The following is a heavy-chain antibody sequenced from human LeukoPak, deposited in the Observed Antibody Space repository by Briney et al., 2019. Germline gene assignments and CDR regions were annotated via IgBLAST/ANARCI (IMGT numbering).Heavy chain of an antibody. CDR1: GGSIRSSYYY. CDR3: ARDRRLRRDTDY. CDR2: ISSSSSYI. Sequence: PSETLSLTCTVSGGSIRSSYYYWGWIRQPPGKGLEWVSSISSSSSYIYYADSVKGRFTISRDNAKNSLYLQMNSLRAEDTAVYYCARDRRLRRDTDYWGQGALVTVSS. J-gene: IGHJ4*02. D-gene: IGHD4-17*01. V-gene: IGHV3-21*01.